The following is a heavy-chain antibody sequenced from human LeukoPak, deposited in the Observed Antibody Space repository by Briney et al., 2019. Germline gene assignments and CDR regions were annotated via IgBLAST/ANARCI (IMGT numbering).Heavy chain of an antibody. Sequence: GGSLRLSCAASGSAFGNYYMSWVRQAPGKGLEWVANIKHDGAWKFYADSVKGRFTVSRDNAEKLVYLHMTSLRAEDTAMYFCAREGRSSGSLGDYWGQGILVTVSS. J-gene: IGHJ4*02. CDR1: GSAFGNYY. D-gene: IGHD6-19*01. V-gene: IGHV3-7*03. CDR3: AREGRSSGSLGDY. CDR2: IKHDGAWK.